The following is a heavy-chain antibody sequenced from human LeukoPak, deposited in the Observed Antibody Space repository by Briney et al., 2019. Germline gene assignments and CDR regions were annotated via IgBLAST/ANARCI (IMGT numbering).Heavy chain of an antibody. V-gene: IGHV3-7*01. CDR3: ATSDLDN. J-gene: IGHJ4*02. CDR2: IQPHGSEE. CDR1: GFTFSSDW. Sequence: QPGGSLRLSCAVYGFTFSSDWMSWVRQAPGKGLEWVATIQPHGSEEYYVDSVKGRFTISRDNAKNSVFLQMNSLRGEDTAVYYCATSDLDNWGQGSLVTASS.